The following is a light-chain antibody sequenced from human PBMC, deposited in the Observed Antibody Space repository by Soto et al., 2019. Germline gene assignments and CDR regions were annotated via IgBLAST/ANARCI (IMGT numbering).Light chain of an antibody. Sequence: QSALTQPASVSGSPGQSITFSCTGTSSDVGGYNYVSWYRQHPGKAPKLMIYDVSRRPSGVSNRFSGSKSGNTASLTISGLQAEDEADYYCSSYAITSTPVVFGGGTKLTVL. CDR3: SSYAITSTPVV. CDR2: DVS. CDR1: SSDVGGYNY. J-gene: IGLJ2*01. V-gene: IGLV2-14*03.